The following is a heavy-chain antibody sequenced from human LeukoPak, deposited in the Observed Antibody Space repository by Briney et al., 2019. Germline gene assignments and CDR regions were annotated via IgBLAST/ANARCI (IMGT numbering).Heavy chain of an antibody. D-gene: IGHD6-19*01. J-gene: IGHJ4*02. Sequence: VASVKVSCKASGYTFTSYGISWVRQAPGQGLEWMGWISAYNGNTNYAQKLQGRVTMTTDTSTSTAYMELRSLRSDDTAVYHCARDRLEVAGTGGNYWGQGTLVTVSS. V-gene: IGHV1-18*01. CDR3: ARDRLEVAGTGGNY. CDR1: GYTFTSYG. CDR2: ISAYNGNT.